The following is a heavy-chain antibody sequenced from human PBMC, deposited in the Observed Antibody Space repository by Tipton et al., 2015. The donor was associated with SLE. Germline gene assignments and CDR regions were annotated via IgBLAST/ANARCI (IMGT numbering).Heavy chain of an antibody. Sequence: TLSLTCTVSGGSISSYYWSWIRQPAGKGLEWIGRVYTSGSTNYNPSLKSRVTMSVDTSKNQFSLKLTSVTAADTAVYYCARDHWSGQRWFDPWGQGTLVTVSS. CDR2: VYTSGST. CDR1: GGSISSYY. D-gene: IGHD3-3*01. J-gene: IGHJ5*02. V-gene: IGHV4-4*07. CDR3: ARDHWSGQRWFDP.